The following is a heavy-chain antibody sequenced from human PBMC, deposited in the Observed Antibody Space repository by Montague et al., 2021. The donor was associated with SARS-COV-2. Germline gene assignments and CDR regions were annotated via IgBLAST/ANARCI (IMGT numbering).Heavy chain of an antibody. CDR3: ARRGGGEVFGRCMCGYFDA. Sequence: SETLSLTCSVSGGSINNYYWCWVRQSPGKGLEWIGYIYYSGSVTTSYNPSLKSRVSISVDTSENQFSLKLTSVTATDTAVYYCARRGGGEVFGRCMCGYFDAWGRGTLVTVSS. J-gene: IGHJ2*01. CDR2: IYYSGSVTT. D-gene: IGHD2-15*01. V-gene: IGHV4-59*12. CDR1: GGSINNYY.